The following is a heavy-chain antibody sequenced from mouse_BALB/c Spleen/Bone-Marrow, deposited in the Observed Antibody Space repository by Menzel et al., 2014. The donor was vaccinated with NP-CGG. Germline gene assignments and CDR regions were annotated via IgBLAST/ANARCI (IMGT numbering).Heavy chain of an antibody. J-gene: IGHJ4*01. V-gene: IGHV1-7*01. CDR1: GHTFSTYW. CDR3: AMITFTMDY. D-gene: IGHD2-4*01. Sequence: QVQLKESGAELAKPGASVKMSCKASGHTFSTYWMHWVKQRPGQGLEWIGYINPSIGYADYVQKFKDKGTLTADNSSSIVYMQLSSLTSEDSAIYYCAMITFTMDYWGQGTSVTVSS. CDR2: INPSIGYA.